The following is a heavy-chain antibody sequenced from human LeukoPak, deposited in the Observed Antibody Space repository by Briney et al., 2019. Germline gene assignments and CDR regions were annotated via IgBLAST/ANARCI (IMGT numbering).Heavy chain of an antibody. V-gene: IGHV4-4*07. Sequence: SETLSLTCTVSGADISAYYWSWVRQPAGKRLEWIGIMYTSGTTDYNPSLESRLTISVDRSKNQLSLKLTSVTAADTAVYYCAGRDFWGQGTLVNVSS. J-gene: IGHJ4*02. CDR1: GADISAYY. CDR3: AGRDF. CDR2: MYTSGTT. D-gene: IGHD1-26*01.